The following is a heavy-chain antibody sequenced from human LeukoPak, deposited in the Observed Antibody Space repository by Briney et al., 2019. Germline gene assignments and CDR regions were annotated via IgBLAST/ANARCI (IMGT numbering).Heavy chain of an antibody. J-gene: IGHJ4*02. V-gene: IGHV3-23*01. CDR2: ISGSSGNT. CDR1: GFTFSNYA. CDR3: AKRIQSAMAMGY. D-gene: IGHD5-18*01. Sequence: GGSLRLSCAASGFTFSNYAMNWVRQAPGKGLEWVSAISGSSGNTYYADSVKGRFTIFRDNSKNTLYLQMNSLRAEDTAVYYCAKRIQSAMAMGYWGQGTLVTVSS.